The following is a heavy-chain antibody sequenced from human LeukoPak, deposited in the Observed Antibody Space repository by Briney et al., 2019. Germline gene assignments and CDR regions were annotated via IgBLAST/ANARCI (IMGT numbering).Heavy chain of an antibody. Sequence: PGGSLRLSCAASGFTVSSNYMSWVRQAPGKGLEWVSVIYSGGSTYYADSVKGRFTISRDNSKNTLYLQMNSLRAEDTAVYYCAREGVVTAPEAYYYYGMDVWGQGTTVTVSS. CDR1: GFTVSSNY. D-gene: IGHD2-21*02. V-gene: IGHV3-53*01. CDR2: IYSGGST. CDR3: AREGVVTAPEAYYYYGMDV. J-gene: IGHJ6*02.